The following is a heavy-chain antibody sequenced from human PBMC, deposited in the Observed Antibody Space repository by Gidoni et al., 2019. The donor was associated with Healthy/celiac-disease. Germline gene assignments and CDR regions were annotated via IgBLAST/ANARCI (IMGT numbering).Heavy chain of an antibody. J-gene: IGHJ4*02. CDR3: ARSKTKEYLPPGGYDY. CDR2: IYPGDSDT. CDR1: GYRFTSYW. V-gene: IGHV5-51*01. D-gene: IGHD2-15*01. Sequence: EVQLVQSGAEVKKPGESLKISCKGSGYRFTSYWIGWVRQMPGKGLEWMGIIYPGDSDTRYSPSFQGQVTISADKSISTAYLQWSSLKASDTAMYYCARSKTKEYLPPGGYDYWGQGTLVTVSS.